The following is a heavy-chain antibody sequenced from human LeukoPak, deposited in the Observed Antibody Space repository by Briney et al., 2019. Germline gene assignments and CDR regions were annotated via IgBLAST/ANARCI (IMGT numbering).Heavy chain of an antibody. CDR3: AKDYYDSSGYYLFRTYYYHGMDV. CDR1: GFTFSSYG. V-gene: IGHV3-30*18. J-gene: IGHJ6*02. D-gene: IGHD3-22*01. CDR2: ISYDGSNK. Sequence: GGSLRLSCAASGFTFSSYGMHWVRQAPGKGLEWVAVISYDGSNKYYADSVKGRFTISRDNSKNTLYLQMNSLRAEDTAVYYCAKDYYDSSGYYLFRTYYYHGMDVWGQGTTVTVSS.